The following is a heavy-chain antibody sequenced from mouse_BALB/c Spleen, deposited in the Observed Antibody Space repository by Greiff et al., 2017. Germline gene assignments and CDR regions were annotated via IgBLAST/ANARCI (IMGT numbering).Heavy chain of an antibody. Sequence: EVQRVESGGGLVQPGGSRKLSCAASGFTFSDYGMAWVRQAPGKGPEWVAFISNLAYSIYYADTVTGRFTISRENAKNTLYLEMSSLRSEDTAMYYCARNYGSSYDYAMDYWGQGTSVTVSS. D-gene: IGHD1-1*01. V-gene: IGHV5-15*02. CDR2: ISNLAYSI. J-gene: IGHJ4*01. CDR3: ARNYGSSYDYAMDY. CDR1: GFTFSDYG.